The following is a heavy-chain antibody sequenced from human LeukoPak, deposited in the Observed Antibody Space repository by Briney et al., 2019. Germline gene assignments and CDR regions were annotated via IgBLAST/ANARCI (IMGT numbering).Heavy chain of an antibody. D-gene: IGHD6-13*01. V-gene: IGHV3-48*04. CDR1: GFTFSDYS. J-gene: IGHJ4*02. CDR2: ISFSVNTK. Sequence: PGGSLRLSCAASGFTFSDYSMNWVRQAPGKGLEWVSYISFSVNTKYYGDSVKGRFTISRDNTKNSLYLHMDSLRAEDTAVYYCARDSTSWYVFDWGQGTLVTVSS. CDR3: ARDSTSWYVFD.